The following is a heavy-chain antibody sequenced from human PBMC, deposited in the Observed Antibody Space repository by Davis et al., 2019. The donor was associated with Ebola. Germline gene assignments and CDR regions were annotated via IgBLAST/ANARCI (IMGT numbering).Heavy chain of an antibody. J-gene: IGHJ3*02. Sequence: PGGSLRLSCAASGFTFSTSWIHWVRQAPGKGLVWVSRINQDASHTNYADSVKGRFTISRDNAKNSLYLQMNSLRDEDTAVYYCASMLWGGGFEIWGQGTTVTVSS. CDR3: ASMLWGGGFEI. CDR2: INQDASHT. CDR1: GFTFSTSW. D-gene: IGHD3-16*01. V-gene: IGHV3-74*01.